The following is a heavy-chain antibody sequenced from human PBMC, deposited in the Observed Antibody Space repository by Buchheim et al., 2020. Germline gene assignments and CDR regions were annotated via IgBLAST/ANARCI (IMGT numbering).Heavy chain of an antibody. J-gene: IGHJ4*02. CDR3: AKGSVIYSD. D-gene: IGHD1-26*01. CDR2: ISVTGDTT. CDR1: GFTFSNYG. V-gene: IGHV3-23*01. Sequence: EVQLLESGGGLVQPGGSLRLSCAASGFTFSNYGLTWVRQAPGKGLEWVSSISVTGDTTHYADSVKGRFAIFRDNSKKTLYLQMNSLRAADTAVYYCAKGSVIYSDWGQGTL.